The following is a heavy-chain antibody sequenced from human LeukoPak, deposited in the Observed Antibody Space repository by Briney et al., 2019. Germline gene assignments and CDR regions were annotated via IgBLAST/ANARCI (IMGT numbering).Heavy chain of an antibody. Sequence: ASVKVSCKASGYTFTGYYMHWVRQAPGQGLEWMGRINPNSGGTNYAQKFQGRVTMTRDTSISTAYMELSRPRSDDTAVYYCARDLRWSPGWFDPWGQGTLVTVSS. D-gene: IGHD2-15*01. CDR1: GYTFTGYY. V-gene: IGHV1-2*06. J-gene: IGHJ5*02. CDR2: INPNSGGT. CDR3: ARDLRWSPGWFDP.